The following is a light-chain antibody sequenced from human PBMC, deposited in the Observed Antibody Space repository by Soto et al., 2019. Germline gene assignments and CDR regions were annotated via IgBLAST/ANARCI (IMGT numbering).Light chain of an antibody. J-gene: IGKJ2*02. Sequence: IVLTQSPGTLSLSPGERATLSCRASQSVNSTYLAWYQQKPGQAARLLIYGASNRATTIADRFSGSGSAKDFTLTISRVDHEDVAVYCCQQYCSSPCTFGQGTRLEI. CDR1: QSVNSTY. CDR2: GAS. V-gene: IGKV3-20*01. CDR3: QQYCSSPCT.